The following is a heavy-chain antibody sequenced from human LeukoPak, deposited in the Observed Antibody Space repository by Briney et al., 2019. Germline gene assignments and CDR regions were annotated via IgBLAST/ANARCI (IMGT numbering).Heavy chain of an antibody. V-gene: IGHV4-39*01. CDR1: DDSISSSSYY. CDR3: ARLSHIYCSGGGCRGAFDI. CDR2: IYYSGST. Sequence: SETLSLTCTVCDDSISSSSYYWGWIRQPPGKGLGWIGIIYYSGSTSYNPSLKSRVTISVDTSKNLFSLKLSSVTAADTAMYYCARLSHIYCSGGGCRGAFDIWGQGTMVTVSS. D-gene: IGHD2-15*01. J-gene: IGHJ3*02.